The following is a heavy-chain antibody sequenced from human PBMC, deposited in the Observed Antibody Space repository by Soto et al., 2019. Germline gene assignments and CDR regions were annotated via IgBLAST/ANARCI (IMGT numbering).Heavy chain of an antibody. Sequence: QAQLVESGGGVVQPGRYLRFSCAASGVAFSSYGMHWVRQAPGTGLEWVAVISYDGSLQHYADSVKGRFTISRDNSKNMVLLQMSSLRAEDTAVYYCVSDRGYGHASVPYSWGQGTLVSVSS. D-gene: IGHD5-18*01. J-gene: IGHJ4*02. CDR3: VSDRGYGHASVPYS. CDR2: ISYDGSLQ. V-gene: IGHV3-30*03. CDR1: GVAFSSYG.